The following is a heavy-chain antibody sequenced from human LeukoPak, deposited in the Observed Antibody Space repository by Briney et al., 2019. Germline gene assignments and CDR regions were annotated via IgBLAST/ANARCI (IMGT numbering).Heavy chain of an antibody. V-gene: IGHV3-11*04. CDR2: ISSSGSTI. CDR3: ARDRYYYDSSGYYPT. Sequence: GGSLRLSCAASGFTFSDYYMSWIRQAPGKGLEWVSYISSSGSTIYYADSVKGRFTISRDNAKNSLYLQMNSLRAEDTAVYYCARDRYYYDSSGYYPTWGQGTLVTVSS. J-gene: IGHJ5*02. CDR1: GFTFSDYY. D-gene: IGHD3-22*01.